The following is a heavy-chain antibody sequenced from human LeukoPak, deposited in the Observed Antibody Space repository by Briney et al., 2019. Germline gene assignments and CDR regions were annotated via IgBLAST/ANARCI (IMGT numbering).Heavy chain of an antibody. V-gene: IGHV1-18*01. D-gene: IGHD1-1*01. Sequence: ASVKVSCKASGYTFTSYGISWVRQAPGQGLEWMGWISAYNGNTNYAQRLQGRVTMTTDTSTSTAYMELRSLRSDDTAVYYCARVGRGFYYYGMDVWGQGTTVTVSS. CDR2: ISAYNGNT. J-gene: IGHJ6*02. CDR3: ARVGRGFYYYGMDV. CDR1: GYTFTSYG.